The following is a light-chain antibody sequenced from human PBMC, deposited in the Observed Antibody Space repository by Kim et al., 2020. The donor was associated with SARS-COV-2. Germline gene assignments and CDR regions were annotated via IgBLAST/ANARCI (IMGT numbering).Light chain of an antibody. CDR1: SYNVGANYD. Sequence: RVTISCSGSSYNVGANYDVHWYQQLPGAAPKYLITSNNDRLSGVPDRFSASKSDTSASLAITGLQADDEADYYCQTYDKNLVGRVFGGGTQLTVL. V-gene: IGLV1-40*01. CDR3: QTYDKNLVGRV. J-gene: IGLJ3*02. CDR2: SNN.